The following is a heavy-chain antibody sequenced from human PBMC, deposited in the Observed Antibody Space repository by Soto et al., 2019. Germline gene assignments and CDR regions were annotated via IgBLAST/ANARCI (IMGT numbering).Heavy chain of an antibody. V-gene: IGHV3-23*01. CDR2: IAASGDT. J-gene: IGHJ4*02. CDR1: GFAFSNYA. CDR3: AKAEAIVPYPLPL. Sequence: GSLRLSCAASGFAFSNYAMNWVRQAPGKGLEWVSGIAASGDTYYADSVRGRFTISRDNSKNSLFLQMDSLRADDTAVYYCAKAEAIVPYPLPLWGQGTLVPVSS. D-gene: IGHD3-22*01.